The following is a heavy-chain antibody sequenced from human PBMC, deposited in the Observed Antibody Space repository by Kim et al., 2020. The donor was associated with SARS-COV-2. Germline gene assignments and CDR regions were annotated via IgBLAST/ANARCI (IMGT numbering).Heavy chain of an antibody. CDR3: ARDPRMWGIRANPGSWFDP. Sequence: GRFTISRYNAKNTLYLQMNSLRAEDTAVYYCARDPRMWGIRANPGSWFDPWGQGTLVTVSS. D-gene: IGHD3-10*01. V-gene: IGHV3-74*01. J-gene: IGHJ5*02.